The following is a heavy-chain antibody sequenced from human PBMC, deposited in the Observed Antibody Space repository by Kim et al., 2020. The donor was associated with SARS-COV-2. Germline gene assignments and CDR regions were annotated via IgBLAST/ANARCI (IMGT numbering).Heavy chain of an antibody. Sequence: GGSLRLSCVASGFSIESYGMHWVRQVPGKGLEWVAVVWYDGDIKYYSDSVKGRFAISRDNSENTVYLQMDSLTVEDTALYYCSRAQLRHDRGLDYWGQGARVTVSS. CDR3: SRAQLRHDRGLDY. CDR2: VWYDGDIK. V-gene: IGHV3-33*01. J-gene: IGHJ4*02. CDR1: GFSIESYG. D-gene: IGHD3-3*01.